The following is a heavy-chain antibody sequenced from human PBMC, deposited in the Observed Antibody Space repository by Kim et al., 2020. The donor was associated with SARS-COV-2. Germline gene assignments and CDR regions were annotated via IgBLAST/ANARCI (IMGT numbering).Heavy chain of an antibody. CDR3: ARASGANYIDAFDV. Sequence: GGSRRLSCAVSGFTFADYVMHWVRQRPGKGLEWVGLISWDGDSTYFAESVKGRFTLSRDNSRDSLFLQMSSLRTEDTASYFCARASGANYIDAFDVWGQGTVVTVSS. D-gene: IGHD3-10*01. CDR2: ISWDGDST. J-gene: IGHJ3*01. CDR1: GFTFADYV. V-gene: IGHV3-43*01.